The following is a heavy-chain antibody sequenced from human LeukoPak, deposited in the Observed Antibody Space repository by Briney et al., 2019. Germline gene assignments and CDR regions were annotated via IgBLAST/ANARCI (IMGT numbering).Heavy chain of an antibody. CDR1: GGSISSYY. J-gene: IGHJ6*03. V-gene: IGHV4-4*07. Sequence: SETLSLACTGSGGSISSYYWSWIRQPAGKGLEWIGRIYTSGSTNYNPSLKSRVTMSVDTSKNQFSLKLSSVTAADTAVYYCARDGKGDFWSGYYSYYYYYMDVWGKGTTVTVSS. CDR3: ARDGKGDFWSGYYSYYYYYMDV. D-gene: IGHD3-3*01. CDR2: IYTSGST.